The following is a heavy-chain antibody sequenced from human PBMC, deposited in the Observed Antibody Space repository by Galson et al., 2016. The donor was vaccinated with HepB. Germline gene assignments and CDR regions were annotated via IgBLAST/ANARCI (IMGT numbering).Heavy chain of an antibody. CDR1: GFPFSRHE. CDR2: IWSNGSNK. Sequence: SLRLSCAVSGFPFSRHEMHWVRQAPGKGLEWVAVIWSNGSNKFYGDSVKGRFTISRDNSRNTMYLQMNSLSAEDTAVYFCARESLSGDRGYSDCWGRGTLVTVSA. J-gene: IGHJ4*02. V-gene: IGHV3-33*01. D-gene: IGHD1-14*01. CDR3: ARESLSGDRGYSDC.